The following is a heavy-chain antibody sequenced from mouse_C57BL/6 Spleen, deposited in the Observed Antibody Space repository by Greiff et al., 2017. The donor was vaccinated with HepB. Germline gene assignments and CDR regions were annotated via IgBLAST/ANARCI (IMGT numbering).Heavy chain of an antibody. J-gene: IGHJ4*01. CDR1: GYTFTDYE. Sequence: VQLQQSGAELVRPGASVTLSCKASGYTFTDYEMHWVKQTPVHGLEWIGAIDPETGGTAYNQKFKGKAILTADKSSSTAYMELRSLTSEDSAVYYCTTTVVASYYYAMDYWGQGTSVTVSS. CDR2: IDPETGGT. CDR3: TTTVVASYYYAMDY. V-gene: IGHV1-15*01. D-gene: IGHD1-1*01.